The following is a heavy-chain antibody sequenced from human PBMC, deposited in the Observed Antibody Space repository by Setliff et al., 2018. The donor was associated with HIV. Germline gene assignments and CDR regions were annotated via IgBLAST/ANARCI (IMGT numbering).Heavy chain of an antibody. V-gene: IGHV1-69*10. Sequence: GASVKVSCKVSGGIFDSYAINWVRQAPGQGLEWMGGIIPIIGITNQAQKFQGRVTITADKSTNTAYMELSSLRSEDTAVYYCAKDRGRGNWLDPWGQGTLVTVSS. J-gene: IGHJ5*02. CDR3: AKDRGRGNWLDP. CDR2: IIPIIGIT. D-gene: IGHD3-16*01. CDR1: GGIFDSYA.